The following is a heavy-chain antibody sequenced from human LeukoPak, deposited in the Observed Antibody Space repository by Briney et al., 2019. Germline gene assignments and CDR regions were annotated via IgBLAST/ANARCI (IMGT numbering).Heavy chain of an antibody. V-gene: IGHV3-7*01. CDR3: ARKRPNYFDY. CDR1: GFTFSNYW. Sequence: GGSLRLSCAASGFTFSNYWMAWVRQALGKGPEWVANINLDGSQKYYVDSMKGRFTISRDNAENSLYLQMNSLRAGDTALYYCARKRPNYFDYWGQGTLVTVSS. J-gene: IGHJ4*02. CDR2: INLDGSQK.